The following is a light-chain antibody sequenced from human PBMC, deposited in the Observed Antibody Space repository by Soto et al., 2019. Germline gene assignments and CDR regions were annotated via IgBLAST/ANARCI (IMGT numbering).Light chain of an antibody. CDR1: QDINNY. V-gene: IGKV1-9*01. CDR3: QQLNSYPRT. CDR2: AVS. Sequence: DIQLTQSPSFLSASVGDRVTITCRASQDINNYLGWYQQKPGKAPNLLIYAVSNLQSGVPSRFSGSGSGTEFTLPISSLQPEDFATYYCQQLNSYPRTFGQGTKVEIK. J-gene: IGKJ1*01.